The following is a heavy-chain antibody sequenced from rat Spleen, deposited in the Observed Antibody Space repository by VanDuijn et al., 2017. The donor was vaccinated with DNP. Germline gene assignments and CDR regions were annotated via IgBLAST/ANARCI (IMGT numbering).Heavy chain of an antibody. V-gene: IGHV5S23*01. CDR2: ISNSGGGT. Sequence: EVQLVESGGGLVQPGRSLKLSCAASGFTFSNYYMAWVRQAPTKGLEWVASISNSGGGTYHRDSVKGRFTISRENAKGSLYLQMDSLRSEDTATYYCTTGGYLRDWYFDFWGPGTMVTVSS. J-gene: IGHJ1*01. CDR1: GFTFSNYY. CDR3: TTGGYLRDWYFDF. D-gene: IGHD2-2*01.